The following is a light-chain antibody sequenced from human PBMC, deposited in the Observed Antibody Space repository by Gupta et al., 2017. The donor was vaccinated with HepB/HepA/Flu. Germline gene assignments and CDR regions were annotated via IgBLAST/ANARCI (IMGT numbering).Light chain of an antibody. V-gene: IGKV1-5*03. CDR3: QKYSTPLLT. CDR1: QYINSW. J-gene: IGKJ2*01. Sequence: DNKMTQSPSILSASVGDRVTITCRASQYINSWLCWYQQKPGKATKLLIYQASSLESGVPSWSSGSGSGNVCTPTISSLQDDDVATYCCQKYSTPLLTFGQGTKVEIK. CDR2: QAS.